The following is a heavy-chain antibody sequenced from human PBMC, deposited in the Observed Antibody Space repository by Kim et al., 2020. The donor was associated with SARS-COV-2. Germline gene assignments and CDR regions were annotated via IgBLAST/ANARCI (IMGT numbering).Heavy chain of an antibody. CDR3: ARAQAAAGANYGMDV. Sequence: ASVKGRFTVSRDDSKNSLYLQINILKTEDTAVYYCARAQAAAGANYGMDVWGQGTTVTVSS. D-gene: IGHD6-13*01. V-gene: IGHV3-72*01. J-gene: IGHJ6*02.